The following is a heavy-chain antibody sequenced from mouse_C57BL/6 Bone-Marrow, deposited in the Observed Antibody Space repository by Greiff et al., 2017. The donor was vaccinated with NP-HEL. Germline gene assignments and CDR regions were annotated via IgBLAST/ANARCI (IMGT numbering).Heavy chain of an antibody. V-gene: IGHV14-4*01. CDR1: GFNIKDDY. Sequence: EVQVVESGAELVRPGASVKLSCTASGFNIKDDYMHWVKQRPEQGLEWIGWIDPENGDTEYASKFQGKATITADTSSNTAYMQLSSLTSEDTAVYYCTPWVGAMDYWGQGTSVTVSS. CDR3: TPWVGAMDY. J-gene: IGHJ4*01. CDR2: IDPENGDT.